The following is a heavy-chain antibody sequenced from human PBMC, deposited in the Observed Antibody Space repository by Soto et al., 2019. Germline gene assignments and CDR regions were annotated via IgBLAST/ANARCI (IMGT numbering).Heavy chain of an antibody. V-gene: IGHV3-23*01. CDR1: GFTFSSYA. CDR3: AKEERYDASSGYYLEYFHR. D-gene: IGHD3-22*01. CDR2: ISGSGGST. Sequence: LRLSCAASGFTFSSYAMTWVRQAPGKWLEWVSIISGSGGSTYYADSVKGRFTISRDNSKNTLYLQMNSLRADDTAVYYCAKEERYDASSGYYLEYFHRWGQGNLVTVSS. J-gene: IGHJ1*01.